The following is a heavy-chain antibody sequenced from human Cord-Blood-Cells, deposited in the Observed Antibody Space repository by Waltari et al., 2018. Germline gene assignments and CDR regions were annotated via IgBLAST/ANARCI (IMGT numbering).Heavy chain of an antibody. V-gene: IGHV3-23*01. CDR2: ISGSGGST. CDR3: AKYPLHYDILTGYFDY. Sequence: YAMSWVRQAPGKGLEWVSAISGSGGSTYYADSVKGRFTISRDNSKNTLYLQMNSLRAEDTAVYYCAKYPLHYDILTGYFDYWGQGTLVTVSS. CDR1: YA. D-gene: IGHD3-9*01. J-gene: IGHJ4*02.